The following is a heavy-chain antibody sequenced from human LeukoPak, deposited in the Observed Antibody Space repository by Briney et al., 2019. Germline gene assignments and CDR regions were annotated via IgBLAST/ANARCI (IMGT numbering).Heavy chain of an antibody. CDR1: GFTFSSXX. J-gene: IGHJ4*02. Sequence: ASGFTFSSXXXXXVRQXPGKGXXXVANIKQDGSEKYYVDSVKGRFTISRDNAKNSLYLQMNSLRAEDTAVYYCAGLVLRFLEWSTHWGQGTLVTVSS. CDR3: AGLVLRFLEWSTH. D-gene: IGHD3-3*01. V-gene: IGHV3-7*01. CDR2: IKQDGSEK.